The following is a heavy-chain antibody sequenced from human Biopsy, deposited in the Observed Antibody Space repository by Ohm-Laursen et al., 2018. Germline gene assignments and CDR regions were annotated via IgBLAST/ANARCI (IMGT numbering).Heavy chain of an antibody. J-gene: IGHJ5*02. CDR2: IFYRGST. V-gene: IGHV4-39*01. D-gene: IGHD3-22*01. Sequence: SDTLSLTCTVSGGSISNNNYYWGWIRQPPGKGLEWIGSIFYRGSTHYKPSLKSRVNISVDTSKNQFSLKLNSVAAADTAVYYRARDYDTSGYYYVSWGRGTLVTVSS. CDR3: ARDYDTSGYYYVS. CDR1: GGSISNNNYY.